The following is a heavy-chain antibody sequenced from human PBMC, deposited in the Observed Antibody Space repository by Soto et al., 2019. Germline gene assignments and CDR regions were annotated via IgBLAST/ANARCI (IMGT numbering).Heavy chain of an antibody. D-gene: IGHD5-18*01. CDR2: IIPIFGTA. J-gene: IGHJ5*02. V-gene: IGHV1-69*13. Sequence: GASVKVSCKASGGTFSSYAISWVRQAPGQGLEWMGGIIPIFGTANYAQKFQGRVTITADESTSTAYMELSSLRSEDTAVYYCAREGFAGKQLDTAMVTNWFDPWGQGTLVTVSS. CDR1: GGTFSSYA. CDR3: AREGFAGKQLDTAMVTNWFDP.